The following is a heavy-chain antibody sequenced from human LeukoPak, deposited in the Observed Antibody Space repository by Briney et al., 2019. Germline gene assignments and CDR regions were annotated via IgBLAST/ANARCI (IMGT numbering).Heavy chain of an antibody. CDR1: GFTFSTHW. J-gene: IGHJ6*02. V-gene: IGHV3-74*01. CDR2: ISGDGSGT. CDR3: ASLLTPYHGSGGGGMDV. D-gene: IGHD3-10*01. Sequence: PGGSLRLFCAASGFTFSTHWMYWVRQAPGKELVWVSRISGDGSGTSYADSVKGRFTISRDNAKDTLYLQMTSLRVEDTAVYSCASLLTPYHGSGGGGMDVWGQGTTVTVSS.